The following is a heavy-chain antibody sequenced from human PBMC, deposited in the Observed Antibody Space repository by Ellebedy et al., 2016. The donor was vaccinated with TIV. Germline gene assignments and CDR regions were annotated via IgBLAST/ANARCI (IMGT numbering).Heavy chain of an antibody. CDR1: GYTFTSYG. J-gene: IGHJ5*02. V-gene: IGHV1-18*01. D-gene: IGHD4-23*01. Sequence: AASVKVSCKASGYTFTSYGISWVRQAPGQGIEWMGWTSFSNGNTNYAQTLQGRVTMTTDTSTSTAYMELRSLRSDATAVYYCARDPRGTTVVLPFDPWGQGTLVTVSS. CDR3: ARDPRGTTVVLPFDP. CDR2: TSFSNGNT.